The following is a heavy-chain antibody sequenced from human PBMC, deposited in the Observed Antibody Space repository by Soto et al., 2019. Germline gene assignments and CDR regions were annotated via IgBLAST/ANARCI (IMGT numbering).Heavy chain of an antibody. D-gene: IGHD2-15*01. CDR2: ISGSGGST. V-gene: IGHV3-23*01. Sequence: GGSLRLSCAASGFTFSSYAMSWVRQAPGKGLEWVSAISGSGGSTYYADSVKGRFTISRDNSKNTLYLQMNSLRAEDTAVYYCAKTPRPNCSGGSCYFFDYWGQGTLVTVSS. J-gene: IGHJ4*02. CDR1: GFTFSSYA. CDR3: AKTPRPNCSGGSCYFFDY.